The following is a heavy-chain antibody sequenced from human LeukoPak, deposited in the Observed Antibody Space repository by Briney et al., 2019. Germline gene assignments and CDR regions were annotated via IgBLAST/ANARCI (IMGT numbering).Heavy chain of an antibody. Sequence: PLETLSLTCTVSGGSLSSYYWSWIRQPPGKRLEWIGYIYYSGSTNYNPSLKSRVTISVDTPKNQFSLKLSSVTAADTAVYYCARFHSRSDAFDIWGQGTIVTVSS. V-gene: IGHV4-59*01. D-gene: IGHD5-18*01. J-gene: IGHJ3*02. CDR2: IYYSGST. CDR1: GGSLSSYY. CDR3: ARFHSRSDAFDI.